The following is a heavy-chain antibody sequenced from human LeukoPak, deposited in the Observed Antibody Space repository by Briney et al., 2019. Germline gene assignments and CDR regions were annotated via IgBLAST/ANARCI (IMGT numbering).Heavy chain of an antibody. CDR1: GGSISSGGYY. D-gene: IGHD6-13*01. J-gene: IGHJ4*02. Sequence: SETLSLTCAVSGGSISSGGYYWSWIRQPPGKGLEWIGYIYYSGSTNYNPSLKSRVTISVDTSKNQFSLKLSSVTAADTAVYYCARCLPLAAAGSGYYFDYWGQGTLVTVSS. V-gene: IGHV4-61*08. CDR3: ARCLPLAAAGSGYYFDY. CDR2: IYYSGST.